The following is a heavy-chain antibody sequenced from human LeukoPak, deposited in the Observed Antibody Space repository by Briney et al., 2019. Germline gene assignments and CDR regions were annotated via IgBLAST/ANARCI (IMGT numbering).Heavy chain of an antibody. CDR1: GGSISSSSYY. CDR3: ARPSGYSSSWYGYYFDY. V-gene: IGHV4-39*01. J-gene: IGHJ4*02. CDR2: IYYSGST. D-gene: IGHD6-13*01. Sequence: SETLSLTCTVSGGSISSSSYYWDWIRQPPGKGLEWIGSIYYSGSTYYNPSLKSRVTISVDTSKNQFSLKLSSVTAADTAVYYCARPSGYSSSWYGYYFDYWGQGTLVTVSS.